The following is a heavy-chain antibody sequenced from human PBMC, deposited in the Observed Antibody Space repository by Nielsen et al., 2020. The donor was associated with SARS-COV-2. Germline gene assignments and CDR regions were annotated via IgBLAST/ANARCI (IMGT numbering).Heavy chain of an antibody. J-gene: IGHJ4*02. D-gene: IGHD6-19*01. CDR1: GGSIKSYY. V-gene: IGHV4-59*13. CDR2: FYYSGST. CDR3: GRGGSAWYNIDY. Sequence: SETLSLTCTVSGGSIKSYYWTWIRQPPGKGLEWIGYFYYSGSTNYNPSLKSRVTISFDSSKSQLSLKLTSVTAADTAVYYRGRGGSAWYNIDYWGQGARVTVSS.